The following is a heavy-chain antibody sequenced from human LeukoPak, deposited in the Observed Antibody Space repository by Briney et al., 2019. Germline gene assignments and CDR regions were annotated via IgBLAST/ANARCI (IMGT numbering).Heavy chain of an antibody. J-gene: IGHJ4*02. CDR2: ISAYNGNT. D-gene: IGHD1-26*01. CDR3: ASGLRRSYSLDYFDY. V-gene: IGHV1-18*01. Sequence: ASVKVSCKDSGYTFTSYGISWVRQAPGQGLEWMGWISAYNGNTNYAQKLQGRVTMTTDTSTSTAYMELRSLRSDDTAVYYCASGLRRSYSLDYFDYWGQGTLVTVSS. CDR1: GYTFTSYG.